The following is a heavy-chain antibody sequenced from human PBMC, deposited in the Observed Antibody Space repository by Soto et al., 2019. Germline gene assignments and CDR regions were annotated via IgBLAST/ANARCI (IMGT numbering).Heavy chain of an antibody. CDR1: GDSVSSSNAA. D-gene: IGHD1-1*01. J-gene: IGHJ6*02. CDR2: TYYRSTWYT. CDR3: KNWGMEV. V-gene: IGHV6-1*01. Sequence: PSQTLSLTCAISGDSVSSSNAAWNWIRHSPSRGLEWLGRTYYRSTWYTDYAVSVRSRMTINPDTSNPDKSKNQLSLQLNSVTPKDPAVYYCKNWGMEVWGQGTTVTVSS.